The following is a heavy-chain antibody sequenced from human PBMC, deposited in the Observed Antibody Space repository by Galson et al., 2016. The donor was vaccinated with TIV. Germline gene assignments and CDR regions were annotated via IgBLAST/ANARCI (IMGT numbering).Heavy chain of an antibody. J-gene: IGHJ4*02. V-gene: IGHV3-30-3*01. CDR2: ISFDGSNK. CDR1: GLTFSRYS. Sequence: SLRLSCAVSGLTFSRYSINWVRQVPGKGLEWVALISFDGSNKYYADSVKGRFTISRDNSKSALYLQMNSLGVEDTAVYFCARWRGRQSEFDSWGQGTLVTVSA. D-gene: IGHD5-24*01. CDR3: ARWRGRQSEFDS.